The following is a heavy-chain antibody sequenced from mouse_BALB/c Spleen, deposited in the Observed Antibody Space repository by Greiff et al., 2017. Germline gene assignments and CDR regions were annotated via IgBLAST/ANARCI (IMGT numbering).Heavy chain of an antibody. J-gene: IGHJ4*01. CDR2: ISSGSSTI. CDR1: GFTFSSFG. V-gene: IGHV5-17*02. Sequence: EVKLMESGGGLVQPGGSRKLSCAASGFTFSSFGMHWVRQAPEKGLEWVAYISSGSSTIYYADTVKGRFTISRDNPKNTLFLQMTSLRSEDTAMYYCARFYYGNYYAMDDWGQGTSVTVSS. CDR3: ARFYYGNYYAMDD. D-gene: IGHD2-1*01.